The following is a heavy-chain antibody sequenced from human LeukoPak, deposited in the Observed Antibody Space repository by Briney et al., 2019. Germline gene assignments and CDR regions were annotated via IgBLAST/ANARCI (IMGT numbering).Heavy chain of an antibody. J-gene: IGHJ4*02. CDR2: IHSSGST. V-gene: IGHV4-4*07. Sequence: SETLSLTCTVSGGSISSNYWSWIRQPAGKGLEWIGRIHSSGSTNYNPSLKSRVTVSVDTSKNQFSLRLSSVTVADAAVYYCARVQGSGWYPYWGQGTLVTVSS. CDR1: GGSISSNY. D-gene: IGHD6-19*01. CDR3: ARVQGSGWYPY.